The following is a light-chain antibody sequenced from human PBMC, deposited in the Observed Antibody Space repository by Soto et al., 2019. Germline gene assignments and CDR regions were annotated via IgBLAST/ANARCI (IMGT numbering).Light chain of an antibody. CDR1: ISDGGGYNF. J-gene: IGLJ1*01. Sequence: QSVLAQPASVSRSPGQSITISCTGTISDGGGYNFVSWYQQYPGKAPKLMICDVSNRPSGVSSRFSGSKSGNTASLTISGLQAEYEAKYSSETFKGSHYEVGPGTGDTVL. V-gene: IGLV2-14*03. CDR2: DVS. CDR3: ETFKGSHYE.